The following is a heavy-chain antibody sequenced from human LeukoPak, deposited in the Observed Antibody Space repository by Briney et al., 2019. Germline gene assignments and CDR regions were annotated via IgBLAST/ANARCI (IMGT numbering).Heavy chain of an antibody. J-gene: IGHJ6*02. CDR2: IIPILGIA. D-gene: IGHD3-10*01. CDR1: GGTFSSYA. Sequence: ASVKVSCKASGGTFSSYAISWVRQAPGQGLEWMGRIIPILGIANYAQKFQGRVTITADKSTSTAYMELSSLRSEDTAVYYCARALNTYYYGSGPFYYYGMDVWGQGTTVTVSS. CDR3: ARALNTYYYGSGPFYYYGMDV. V-gene: IGHV1-69*04.